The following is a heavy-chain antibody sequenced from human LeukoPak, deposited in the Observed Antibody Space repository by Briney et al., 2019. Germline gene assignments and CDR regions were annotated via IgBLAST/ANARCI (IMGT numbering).Heavy chain of an antibody. D-gene: IGHD2-15*01. Sequence: GGSLRLSCAASGFTFDDYAMHWVRQAPGKGLEWVSLISWDGGSTYYADSVKGRFTISRDDSKNSLYLQMNSLRAEDTALYYCAKDIRPRGGSCYGLDYWGQGTLVTVSS. CDR3: AKDIRPRGGSCYGLDY. CDR2: ISWDGGST. CDR1: GFTFDDYA. V-gene: IGHV3-43D*03. J-gene: IGHJ4*02.